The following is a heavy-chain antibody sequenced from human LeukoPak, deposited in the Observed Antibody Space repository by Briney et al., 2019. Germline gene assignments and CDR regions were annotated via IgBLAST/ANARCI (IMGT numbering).Heavy chain of an antibody. CDR3: ARDGVNLAGSIQLWLHKSNYFDY. V-gene: IGHV3-33*01. CDR2: IWYDGSNK. CDR1: GFTFSSYG. Sequence: PGRSLRLSCAASGFTFSSYGMHWVRQAPGKGLEWVAVIWYDGSNKYYADSVKGRFTISRDNSKNTLYLQMNSLRAEDTAVYYCARDGVNLAGSIQLWLHKSNYFDYRGQGTLVTVSS. D-gene: IGHD5-18*01. J-gene: IGHJ4*02.